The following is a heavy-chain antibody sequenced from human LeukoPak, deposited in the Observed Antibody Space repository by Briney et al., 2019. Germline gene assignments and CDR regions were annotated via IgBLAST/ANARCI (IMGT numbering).Heavy chain of an antibody. Sequence: PGGSLRLSCAAFKFTFSTSAMSWVRQAPGKGLEGVSAISGSGGSTYYADSVKGRFTIPRDNSKNTLYLQMNSLRAEDTAVYYCAKAGCSSTSCYHYWGQGTLVTVSS. J-gene: IGHJ4*02. CDR1: KFTFSTSA. V-gene: IGHV3-23*01. CDR2: ISGSGGST. D-gene: IGHD2-2*01. CDR3: AKAGCSSTSCYHY.